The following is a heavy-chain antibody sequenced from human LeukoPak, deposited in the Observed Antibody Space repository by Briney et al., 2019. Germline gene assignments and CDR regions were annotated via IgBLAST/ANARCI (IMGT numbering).Heavy chain of an antibody. V-gene: IGHV3-15*01. CDR2: IKSKADGGTT. Sequence: PGGSLRLSCAASGFTFSNYGMSWVRQAPGKGLEWVGRIKSKADGGTTEYAAPVKGRFTISRDDSKNTLYLQMNSLKTEDTAVYYCTTPRREIAVAGGDYWGQGTLVTVSS. J-gene: IGHJ4*02. CDR1: GFTFSNYG. CDR3: TTPRREIAVAGGDY. D-gene: IGHD6-19*01.